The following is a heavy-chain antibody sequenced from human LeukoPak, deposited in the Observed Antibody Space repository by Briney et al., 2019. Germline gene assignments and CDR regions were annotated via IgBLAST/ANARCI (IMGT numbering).Heavy chain of an antibody. Sequence: GGSLRLSCAASGFTFSSYGMHWVRQAPGKGLEWVAVISYDGSNKYYADSVKGRFTISRDNSKNTLYLQMNSLRAEDTAVYYCASPLDRGGSFDIWGQGTMVTVSS. CDR3: ASPLDRGGSFDI. V-gene: IGHV3-30*03. CDR1: GFTFSSYG. CDR2: ISYDGSNK. D-gene: IGHD3-16*01. J-gene: IGHJ3*02.